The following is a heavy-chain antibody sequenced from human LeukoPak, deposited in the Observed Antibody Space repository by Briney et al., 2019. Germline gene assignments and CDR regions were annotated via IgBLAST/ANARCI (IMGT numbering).Heavy chain of an antibody. CDR3: AELGITMIGGV. D-gene: IGHD3-10*02. V-gene: IGHV4-34*01. Sequence: SETLSLTCAVYGGSSSGYSWSWIRQPPGKGLEWIGEINHSGSTNYNPSLKSRVTISVDTSKNQFSLKLSSVTAAYTAVYYCAELGITMIGGVWGKGTTVTISS. CDR2: INHSGST. J-gene: IGHJ6*04. CDR1: GGSSSGYS.